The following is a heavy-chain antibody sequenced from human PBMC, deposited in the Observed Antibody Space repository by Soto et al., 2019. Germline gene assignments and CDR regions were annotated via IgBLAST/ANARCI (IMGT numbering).Heavy chain of an antibody. J-gene: IGHJ4*02. D-gene: IGHD3-22*01. CDR1: GFTFSNYN. CDR3: ARDDYPYYYDSSGYHFDY. V-gene: IGHV3-48*01. Sequence: VRSMRDSWAASGFTFSNYNIHWVRQAPGKGLEWVSYISSSSSIIHYADSVKGRFTISRDNAKNSLYLQMNSLRAEDTAVYYCARDDYPYYYDSSGYHFDYWGQGTLVTVSS. CDR2: ISSSSSII.